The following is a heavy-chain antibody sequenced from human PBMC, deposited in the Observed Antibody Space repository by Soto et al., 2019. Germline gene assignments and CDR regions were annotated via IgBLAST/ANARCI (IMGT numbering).Heavy chain of an antibody. V-gene: IGHV4-59*01. CDR3: AREGWGGCYGMDV. Sequence: SETLSLTCTVSGGSISSYYWSWIRQPPGKGLEWIGYIYYSGSTNYNPSLKSRVTISVDTSKNQFSLKLSSVTAADTAVYYCAREGWGGCYGMDVWGQGTTVTVSS. CDR1: GGSISSYY. D-gene: IGHD3-16*01. CDR2: IYYSGST. J-gene: IGHJ6*02.